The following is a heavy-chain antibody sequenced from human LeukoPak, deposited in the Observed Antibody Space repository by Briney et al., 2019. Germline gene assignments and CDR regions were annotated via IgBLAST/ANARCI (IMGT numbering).Heavy chain of an antibody. J-gene: IGHJ4*02. CDR2: ISSSGSTI. CDR3: ARDHGVAVAGIRYFDY. CDR1: GFTFSGYA. V-gene: IGHV3-11*04. Sequence: GGSLRLSCEVSGFTFSGYAMSWVRQAPGKGLEWVSYISSSGSTIYYADSVKGRFTISRDNAKNSLYLQMNSLRAEDTAVYYCARDHGVAVAGIRYFDYWGQGTLVTVSS. D-gene: IGHD6-19*01.